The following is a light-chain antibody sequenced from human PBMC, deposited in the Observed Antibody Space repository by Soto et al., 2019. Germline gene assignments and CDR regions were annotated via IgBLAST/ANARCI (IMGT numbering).Light chain of an antibody. J-gene: IGKJ4*01. CDR2: KAS. CDR1: QNINRW. CDR3: LQYNVYPLT. Sequence: DIQMTQSPSTLSASVGDTVTITCRASQNINRWLAWYQQRPGKAPNLLIHKASSLEGGVPSRFSGSASGTEVTLTISGLQPDDFAAYFCLQYNVYPLTFGGGTKAVI. V-gene: IGKV1-5*03.